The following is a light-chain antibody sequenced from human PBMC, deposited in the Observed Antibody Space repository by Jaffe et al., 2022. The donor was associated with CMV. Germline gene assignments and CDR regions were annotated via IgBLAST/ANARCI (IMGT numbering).Light chain of an antibody. J-gene: IGLJ2*01. CDR2: QDT. CDR3: QAWDSSKV. Sequence: SYELTQPPSVSVSPGQTASITCSGDKLGSKYVCWYQQKPGQSPVLVIYQDTKRPSGIPERFSGSNSGDTATLTISGAQALDEADYYCQAWDSSKVFGGGTKLTVL. V-gene: IGLV3-1*01. CDR1: KLGSKY.